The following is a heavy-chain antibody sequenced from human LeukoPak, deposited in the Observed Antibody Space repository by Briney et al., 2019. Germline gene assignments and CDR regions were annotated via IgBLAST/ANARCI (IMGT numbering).Heavy chain of an antibody. CDR3: ARGAALAIDY. J-gene: IGHJ4*02. D-gene: IGHD2-15*01. V-gene: IGHV4-61*02. CDR1: GGSVTSGSYY. Sequence: TLSLTCSVSGGSVTSGSYYWSWIRQPAGKGLEWIGRISTSGSTNYNPSLKSRVTMSLDTSKNQFSLKLNSLTAADTAVYYCARGAALAIDYWGQGALVTVSS. CDR2: ISTSGST.